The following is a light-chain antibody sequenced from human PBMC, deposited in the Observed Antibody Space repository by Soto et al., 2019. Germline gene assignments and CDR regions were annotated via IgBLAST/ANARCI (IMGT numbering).Light chain of an antibody. CDR2: DVT. CDR3: SSYVVSNVVF. CDR1: RDDVGGYNY. J-gene: IGLJ2*01. Sequence: QSALTQRPSASGSPGQSVTISCAGTRDDVGGYNYVSWYQHHPGKAPKLLIYDVTKRPSGVPDRFSGSNSGNTAYLTVSGLRAEDAALYYCSSYVVSNVVFFGGGTKLTVL. V-gene: IGLV2-8*01.